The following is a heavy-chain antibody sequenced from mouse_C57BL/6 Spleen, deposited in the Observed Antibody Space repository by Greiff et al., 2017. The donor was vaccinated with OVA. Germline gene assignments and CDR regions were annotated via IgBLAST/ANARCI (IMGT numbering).Heavy chain of an antibody. J-gene: IGHJ1*03. CDR2: IYPGSGST. V-gene: IGHV1-55*01. CDR1: GYTFTSYW. D-gene: IGHD1-1*01. Sequence: QVQLQQPGAELVKPGASVKMSCKASGYTFTSYWITWVKQRPGQGLEWIGDIYPGSGSTNYNEKFKSKATLTVDTSSSTAYMPLSSLTSEDSAVYYCASFFTTVVAVRYFDVWGTGTTVTVSS. CDR3: ASFFTTVVAVRYFDV.